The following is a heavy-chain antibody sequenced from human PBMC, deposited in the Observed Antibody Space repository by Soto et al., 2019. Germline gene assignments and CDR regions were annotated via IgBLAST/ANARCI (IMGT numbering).Heavy chain of an antibody. Sequence: GGSLRLSCAASGFTFSSYWMSWVRQAPGKGLEKVANIKQDGSEKYYVDSVKGRFTISRDNAKNSLYLQMNSLRAEDTAVYYCARDVGAWIQLWLSYYYYMDVWGKGTTVTVSS. CDR2: IKQDGSEK. CDR1: GFTFSSYW. CDR3: ARDVGAWIQLWLSYYYYMDV. V-gene: IGHV3-7*01. J-gene: IGHJ6*03. D-gene: IGHD5-18*01.